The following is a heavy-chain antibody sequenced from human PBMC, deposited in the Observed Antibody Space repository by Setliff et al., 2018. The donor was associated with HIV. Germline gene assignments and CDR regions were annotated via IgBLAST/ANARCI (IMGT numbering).Heavy chain of an antibody. Sequence: GGSLRLSCAASGFTFSTFGLHWVRQAPGKGLEWVAFIRFDGSNKYYADSVKGRFTISRDNSKNTQYLQMNRLRAEDTAVYYCARIYNYVWGTYRNFDYWGQGTLVTVSS. CDR2: IRFDGSNK. V-gene: IGHV3-30*02. CDR3: ARIYNYVWGTYRNFDY. CDR1: GFTFSTFG. D-gene: IGHD3-16*02. J-gene: IGHJ4*02.